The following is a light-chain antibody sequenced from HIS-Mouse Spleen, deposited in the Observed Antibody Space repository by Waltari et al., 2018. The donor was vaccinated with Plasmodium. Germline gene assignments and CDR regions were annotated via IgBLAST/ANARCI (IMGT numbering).Light chain of an antibody. CDR2: AAS. CDR1: QGSRND. J-gene: IGKJ2*01. V-gene: IGKV1-6*01. Sequence: AIQMTQSPSSLSASVGDRVTITCRASQGSRNDLGWYQQKPGKAPKPLISAASSLQSGVPSRFSGSGAGTDVTLTVSSLQPEDFATYDGLQDYNYPYTFGQGTKLEIE. CDR3: LQDYNYPYT.